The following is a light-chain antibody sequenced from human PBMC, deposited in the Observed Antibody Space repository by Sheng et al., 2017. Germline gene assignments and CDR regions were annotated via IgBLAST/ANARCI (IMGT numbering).Light chain of an antibody. CDR1: QGITNY. CDR2: AAS. Sequence: DIQMTQSPSSLSASVGDRVTITCRASQGITNYLAWFQQKPGKAPKSLIYAASNLQSGVPSKFSGSGFGTDFTLTISSLQPEDFATYYCQQYDSYSWTFGQGTKVEIK. CDR3: QQYDSYSWT. J-gene: IGKJ1*01. V-gene: IGKV1-16*02.